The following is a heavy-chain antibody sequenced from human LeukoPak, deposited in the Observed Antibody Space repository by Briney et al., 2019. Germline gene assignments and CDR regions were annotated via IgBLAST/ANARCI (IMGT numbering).Heavy chain of an antibody. CDR1: GYSFTSYW. Sequence: GESLKISCKGSGYSFTSYWISWVRQMPGEGLEWMGRIDPSDSYTNYSPSFQGHVTISADKSISTAYLQWSSLKASDTAMYYCARQRRGVTRYNWFDPWGQGTLVTVSS. J-gene: IGHJ5*02. CDR2: IDPSDSYT. CDR3: ARQRRGVTRYNWFDP. V-gene: IGHV5-10-1*01. D-gene: IGHD4-23*01.